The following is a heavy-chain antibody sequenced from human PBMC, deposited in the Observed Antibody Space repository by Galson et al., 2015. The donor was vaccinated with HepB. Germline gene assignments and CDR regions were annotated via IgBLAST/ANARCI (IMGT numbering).Heavy chain of an antibody. J-gene: IGHJ3*02. CDR1: GFTFSSYS. Sequence: SLRLSCAASGFTFSSYSMNWVRQAPGKGLEWVSSISASSTYIYYADSMKGRFTISRDNAKNSLYLQVNSLRAEDTAVYYCAGGRSRTRDDAFDIWGQGTMVTVSS. D-gene: IGHD2-2*01. V-gene: IGHV3-21*01. CDR3: AGGRSRTRDDAFDI. CDR2: ISASSTYI.